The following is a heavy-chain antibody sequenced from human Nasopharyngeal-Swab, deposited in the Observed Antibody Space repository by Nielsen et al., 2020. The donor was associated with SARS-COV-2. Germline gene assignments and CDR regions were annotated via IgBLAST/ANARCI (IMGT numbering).Heavy chain of an antibody. V-gene: IGHV3-43*01. CDR1: GFTFDDYT. CDR2: ISWDGGST. J-gene: IGHJ2*01. D-gene: IGHD4-17*01. Sequence: GGSLRLSCAASGFTFDDYTMHWVRQAPGKGLEWVSLISWDGGSTYYADSVKGRFTISRDNGKNSLYLQMNSLRTEDTALYYCAKAQYGALPRDWYFDLWGRGTLVTVSS. CDR3: AKAQYGALPRDWYFDL.